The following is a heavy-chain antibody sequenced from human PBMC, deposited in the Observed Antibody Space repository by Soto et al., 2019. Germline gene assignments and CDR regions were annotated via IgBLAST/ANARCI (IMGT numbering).Heavy chain of an antibody. Sequence: SVKVSCKASGGTFSSYAISWVREAPGQGLEWMGGIIPIFGTANYAQKFQGRVTITADESTSTAYMELSSLRSEDTAVYYCARGGRYCSSTSCYNYYYYGMDVWGQGTTVTVSS. CDR2: IIPIFGTA. CDR3: ARGGRYCSSTSCYNYYYYGMDV. D-gene: IGHD2-2*02. V-gene: IGHV1-69*13. CDR1: GGTFSSYA. J-gene: IGHJ6*02.